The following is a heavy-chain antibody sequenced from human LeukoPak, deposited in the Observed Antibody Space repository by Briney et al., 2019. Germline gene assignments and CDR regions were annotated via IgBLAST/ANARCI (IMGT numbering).Heavy chain of an antibody. V-gene: IGHV3-33*06. CDR3: AKPTRGSGSFLIDF. J-gene: IGHJ4*02. D-gene: IGHD1-26*01. Sequence: GGSLRLSCAASGFTFSSYGMHWARQAPGKGLEWVAVIWNDGSVKYYADSLKGRFTISRDNSKNTLYPQMNSLRAEDTAMYYCAKPTRGSGSFLIDFWGQGTLVTVSS. CDR1: GFTFSSYG. CDR2: IWNDGSVK.